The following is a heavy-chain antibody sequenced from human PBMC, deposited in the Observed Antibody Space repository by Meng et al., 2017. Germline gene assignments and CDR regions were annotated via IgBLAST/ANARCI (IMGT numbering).Heavy chain of an antibody. D-gene: IGHD6-13*01. CDR1: GGTFSSYT. J-gene: IGHJ4*02. V-gene: IGHV1-2*06. CDR2: INPNSGGT. CDR3: ARASRHSSSWYGYDY. Sequence: ASVKVSCKASGGTFSSYTISWVRQAPGQGLEWMGRINPNSGGTNYAQKFQGRVTMTRDTSISTAYMELSRLRSDDTAVYYCARASRHSSSWYGYDYWGQGTLVTVSS.